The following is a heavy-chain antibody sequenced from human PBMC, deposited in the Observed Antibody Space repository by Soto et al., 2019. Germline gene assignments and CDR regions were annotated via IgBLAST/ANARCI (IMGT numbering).Heavy chain of an antibody. J-gene: IGHJ6*02. CDR2: IIPIFGTA. CDR1: GGTFSSYA. Sequence: QVQLVQSGAEVKKPGSSVKVSCKASGGTFSSYAISWVRQAPGQGLEWMGGIIPIFGTANYAQKFQGRVTITADESTSTAYMELSSLRSEDTAVYYCARGLGYCSSTSCYMGIEEIFYYYYGMDVWGQGTTVTVSS. CDR3: ARGLGYCSSTSCYMGIEEIFYYYYGMDV. V-gene: IGHV1-69*01. D-gene: IGHD2-2*02.